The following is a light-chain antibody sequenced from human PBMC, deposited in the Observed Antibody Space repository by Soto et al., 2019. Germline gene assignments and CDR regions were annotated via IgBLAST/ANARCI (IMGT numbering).Light chain of an antibody. V-gene: IGKV2-28*01. J-gene: IGKJ2*01. CDR2: LGS. CDR1: QSLLHSNGYKY. Sequence: DIVMTQSPLSLPVTPGEPASISCRSSQSLLHSNGYKYLDWYLQKPGQSPQLLIYLGSNRASGVPDRFSGSGSGTDFTLKISRVEAEDVGGYYCKPAPQPYTFGQGTKLEIK. CDR3: KPAPQPYT.